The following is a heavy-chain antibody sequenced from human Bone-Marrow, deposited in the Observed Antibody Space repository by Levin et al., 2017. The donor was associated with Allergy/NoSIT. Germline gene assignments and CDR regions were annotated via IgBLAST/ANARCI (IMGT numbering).Heavy chain of an antibody. Sequence: ASVKVSCKASGYTFTSYDINWVRQATGQGLEWMGWMNPNSGNTGYAQKFQGRVTMTRNTSISTAYMELSSLRSEDTAVYYCARAIRGCSGGSCYPDYNWFDPWGQGTLVTVSS. CDR3: ARAIRGCSGGSCYPDYNWFDP. V-gene: IGHV1-8*01. CDR1: GYTFTSYD. J-gene: IGHJ5*02. CDR2: MNPNSGNT. D-gene: IGHD2-15*01.